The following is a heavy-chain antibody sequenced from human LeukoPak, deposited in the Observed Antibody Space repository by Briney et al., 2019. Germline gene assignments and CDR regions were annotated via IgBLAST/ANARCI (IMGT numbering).Heavy chain of an antibody. CDR2: ISGSGGST. CDR3: AKKVAAAGSFDY. CDR1: GFTFSSYA. J-gene: IGHJ4*02. V-gene: IGHV3-23*01. D-gene: IGHD6-13*01. Sequence: GGSLRLSCAASGFTFSSYAMSWVRQAPGKGPEWVSAISGSGGSTYYADSVKGRFTISRDNSKNTLYLQMNSLRAEDTAVYYCAKKVAAAGSFDYWGQGTLVTVSS.